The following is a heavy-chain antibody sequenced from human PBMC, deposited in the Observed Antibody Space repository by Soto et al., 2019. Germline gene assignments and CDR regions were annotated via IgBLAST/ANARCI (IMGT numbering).Heavy chain of an antibody. CDR2: IIPILGIA. V-gene: IGHV1-69*08. D-gene: IGHD3-10*01. Sequence: QVQLVQSGAEVKKPGSSVKVSCKASGGTFSSYTISWVRQAPGQGLEWMGRIIPILGIANYAQKFQGRVTIPEDKSTSTAYMELSSLRSEDTAVYYCARDLGITMVRGDKFDPWGQGTLVTVSS. CDR3: ARDLGITMVRGDKFDP. CDR1: GGTFSSYT. J-gene: IGHJ5*02.